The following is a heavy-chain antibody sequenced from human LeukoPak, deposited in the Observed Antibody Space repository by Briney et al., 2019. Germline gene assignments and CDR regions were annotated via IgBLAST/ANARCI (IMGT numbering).Heavy chain of an antibody. CDR2: ISGSGGST. CDR3: AKKVTGHDSSGYYNY. J-gene: IGHJ4*02. V-gene: IGHV3-23*01. D-gene: IGHD3-22*01. Sequence: GGSLRLSCAASGFTFSSYAMSWVRQAPGKGLEWVSAISGSGGSTYYADSVKGRFTISRDNSKNTLYLQMNSLRAEDMAVYYCAKKVTGHDSSGYYNYWGQGTLVTVSS. CDR1: GFTFSSYA.